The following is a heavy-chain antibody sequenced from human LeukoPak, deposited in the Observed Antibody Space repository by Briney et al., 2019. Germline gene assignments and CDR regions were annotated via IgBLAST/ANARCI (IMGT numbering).Heavy chain of an antibody. V-gene: IGHV3-7*03. J-gene: IGHJ4*02. CDR1: GFTFSSYW. CDR2: IKQDGSEK. D-gene: IGHD5-18*01. CDR3: AKGGRMSQLWSVAGY. Sequence: GGSLRLSCAASGFTFSSYWMSWVRQAPGKGLEWVANIKQDGSEKYYVDSVKGRFTISRDNAKNSLYLQMNSLRAEDTAVYYCAKGGRMSQLWSVAGYWGQGTLVTVSS.